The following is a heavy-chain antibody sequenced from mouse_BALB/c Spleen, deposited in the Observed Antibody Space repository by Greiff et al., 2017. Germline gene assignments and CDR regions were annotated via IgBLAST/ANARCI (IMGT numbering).Heavy chain of an antibody. Sequence: EVKLQESGAELVKPGASVKLSCTASGFNIKDTYMHWVKQRPEQGLEWIGRIDPANGNTKYDPKFQGKATITADTSSNTAYLQLSSLTSEDTAVYYCAKRNGNYFYAMDYWGQGTSVTVSS. D-gene: IGHD2-1*01. CDR1: GFNIKDTY. J-gene: IGHJ4*01. V-gene: IGHV14-3*02. CDR2: IDPANGNT. CDR3: AKRNGNYFYAMDY.